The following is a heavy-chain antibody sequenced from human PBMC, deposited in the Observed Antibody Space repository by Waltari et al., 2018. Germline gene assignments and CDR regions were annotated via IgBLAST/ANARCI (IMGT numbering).Heavy chain of an antibody. J-gene: IGHJ4*02. V-gene: IGHV4-31*03. Sequence: QVQLQESGPGLVKPSQTLSLTCTVSGGSISSGGYYWSWIRQHPGKGLEWIGYIYHSGSTYYNPSLKSRVTISVDRSKNQFSLKLSSVTAADTAVYYCARGARQVPFDYWGQGTLVTVSS. CDR2: IYHSGST. CDR3: ARGARQVPFDY. D-gene: IGHD6-6*01. CDR1: GGSISSGGYY.